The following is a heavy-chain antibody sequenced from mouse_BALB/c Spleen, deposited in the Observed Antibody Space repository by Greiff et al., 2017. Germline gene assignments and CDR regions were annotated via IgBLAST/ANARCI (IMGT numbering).Heavy chain of an antibody. D-gene: IGHD2-1*01. J-gene: IGHJ4*01. CDR2: ISYSGST. Sequence: EVQLVESGPGLVKPSQSLSLTCTVTGYSITSDYAWNWIRQFPGKKLEWMGYISYSGSTSYKPSLKSRISITRDTSKNQFFLQLDSVTTEDTATYYCARSGYGKAMDYWGQGTSVTVSS. CDR3: ARSGYGKAMDY. CDR1: GYSITSDYA. V-gene: IGHV3-2*02.